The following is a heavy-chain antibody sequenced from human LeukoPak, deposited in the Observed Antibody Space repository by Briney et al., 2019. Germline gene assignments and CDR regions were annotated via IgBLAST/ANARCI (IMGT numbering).Heavy chain of an antibody. Sequence: GGSLRLSCAASGFTFSSYAMSWVRQAPGKGLEWVSAISGSGGSTYYADSVKGRFTNSRDNSKNTLYLQMNSLRAKDTAVYYCAKSGAAAGSEYNWFDPWGQGTLVTVSS. CDR1: GFTFSSYA. J-gene: IGHJ5*02. D-gene: IGHD6-13*01. CDR2: ISGSGGST. CDR3: AKSGAAAGSEYNWFDP. V-gene: IGHV3-23*01.